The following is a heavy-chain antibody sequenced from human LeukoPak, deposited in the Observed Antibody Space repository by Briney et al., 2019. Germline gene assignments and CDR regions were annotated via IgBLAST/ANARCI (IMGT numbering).Heavy chain of an antibody. CDR3: ARVSTGFYAHYDY. CDR2: IIPILGIA. V-gene: IGHV1-69*04. CDR1: GGTFSSYA. Sequence: SVKVSCKASGGTFSSYAISWVRQAPGQGLGWMGRIIPILGIANYAQKFQGRVTITADKSTSTAYMELSSLRSEGTAVYYCARVSTGFYAHYDYWGQGTLVTVSS. J-gene: IGHJ4*02. D-gene: IGHD2/OR15-2a*01.